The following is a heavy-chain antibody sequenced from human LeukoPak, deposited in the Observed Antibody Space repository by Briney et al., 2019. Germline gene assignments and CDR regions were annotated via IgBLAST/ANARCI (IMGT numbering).Heavy chain of an antibody. J-gene: IGHJ4*02. CDR1: GFTFGSYW. D-gene: IGHD3-10*01. CDR3: ARVGWFEELTRHPGGDY. Sequence: GGSLRLSCAASGFTFGSYWMSWVRQAPGKGLEWVANIKQDGSEKYYVDSVKGRFTISRDNAENSLYLQMNSLRAEDTAVYYCARVGWFEELTRHPGGDYWGQGTLVTVSS. CDR2: IKQDGSEK. V-gene: IGHV3-7*01.